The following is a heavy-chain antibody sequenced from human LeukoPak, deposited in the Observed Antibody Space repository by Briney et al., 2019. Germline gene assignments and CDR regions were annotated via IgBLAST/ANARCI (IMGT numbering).Heavy chain of an antibody. Sequence: GGSLRLSCAASGFTFSTYGMHWVRQAPGKGLEWVALMLFDGSDENYADSVKGRFTISRDNFKNTLYLQMNSLRAEDTAVYYCAREHSDFSLYYMHVWGKGTTVTVSS. CDR2: MLFDGSDE. CDR1: GFTFSTYG. D-gene: IGHD3-3*01. V-gene: IGHV3-33*01. J-gene: IGHJ6*03. CDR3: AREHSDFSLYYMHV.